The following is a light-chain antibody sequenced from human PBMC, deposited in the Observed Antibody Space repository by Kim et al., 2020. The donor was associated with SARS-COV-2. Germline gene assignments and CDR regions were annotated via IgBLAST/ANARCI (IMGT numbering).Light chain of an antibody. CDR2: DVS. V-gene: IGLV2-14*03. J-gene: IGLJ1*01. Sequence: GQSITISCAGTSSDVGAYKYVPWYQQHPGKAPKLLIYDVSDRPSGVSNRFSGSKSGNTASLTISGLQAEDEADYYCTSYTSSSTYVFGTGTKVTVL. CDR1: SSDVGAYKY. CDR3: TSYTSSSTYV.